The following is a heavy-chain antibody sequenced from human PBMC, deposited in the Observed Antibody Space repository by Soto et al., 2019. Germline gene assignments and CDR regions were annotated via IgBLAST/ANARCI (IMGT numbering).Heavy chain of an antibody. Sequence: GGSLRLSCAASGFTFSSYGRHWVRRTPGKGLEWVAVISYDGSNKYYADSVKGRFTISRDNSKNTLYLQMNSLRAEDTAVYYCAKDHLGGTRFLIDYWGQGTLVTVSS. CDR1: GFTFSSYG. CDR2: ISYDGSNK. J-gene: IGHJ4*02. CDR3: AKDHLGGTRFLIDY. D-gene: IGHD1-1*01. V-gene: IGHV3-30*18.